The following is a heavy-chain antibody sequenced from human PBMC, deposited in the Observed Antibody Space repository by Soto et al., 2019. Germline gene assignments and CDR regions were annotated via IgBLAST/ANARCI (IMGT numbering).Heavy chain of an antibody. CDR1: GYSFTTYW. Sequence: PGESLKISCKGSGYSFTTYWLGWVRQMPGRGLEWMGITYPGDSDTRYSPSFEGQVTISADKSINTAYLQWSSLKASDSAMYYCARLGDFWSGYYSWFDPWGQGTQVTVSS. V-gene: IGHV5-51*01. CDR2: TYPGDSDT. J-gene: IGHJ5*02. D-gene: IGHD3-3*01. CDR3: ARLGDFWSGYYSWFDP.